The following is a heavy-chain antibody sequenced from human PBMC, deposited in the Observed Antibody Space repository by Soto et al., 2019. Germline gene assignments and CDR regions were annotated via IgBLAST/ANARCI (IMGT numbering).Heavy chain of an antibody. CDR2: ISSSSSTI. D-gene: IGHD3-3*01. V-gene: IGHV3-48*01. CDR3: ASDSFWSGYYTPYAFDI. CDR1: GFTFSSYS. Sequence: PGGSLRLSCAASGFTFSSYSMNWVRQAPGRGLEWVSYISSSSSTIYYADSVKGRFTISRDNAKNSLYLQMNSLRAEDTAVYYCASDSFWSGYYTPYAFDIWGQGTMVTVSS. J-gene: IGHJ3*02.